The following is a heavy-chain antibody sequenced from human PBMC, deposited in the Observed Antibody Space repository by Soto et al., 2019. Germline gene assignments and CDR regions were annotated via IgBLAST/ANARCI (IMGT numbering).Heavy chain of an antibody. V-gene: IGHV1-2*02. J-gene: IGHJ3*02. D-gene: IGHD6-6*01. CDR1: GYPFTGYY. Sequence: GXLVKLSCKAFGYPFTGYYRGWGRKYPGQGLEWMGWINPNSGGTNYAQKFQGRVTMTRDTSISTAYMELSRLRSDDTAVYYCAREASRPLPSIPARPRPNAFDICGQRTMLTVSS. CDR2: INPNSGGT. CDR3: AREASRPLPSIPARPRPNAFDI.